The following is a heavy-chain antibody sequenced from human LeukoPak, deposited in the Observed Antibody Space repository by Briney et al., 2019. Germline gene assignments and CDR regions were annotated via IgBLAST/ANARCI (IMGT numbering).Heavy chain of an antibody. CDR2: IGGDGVA. V-gene: IGHV3-69-1*01. D-gene: IGHD2-2*02. CDR3: AKDRANWAIDD. J-gene: IGHJ4*02. Sequence: PGGSLRLSCAASGFTFPNHPMNWVRQALGKGLGWVSYIGGDGVAFYADSVKGRFTMSKDDARKSLYLQMSSLRVEDTALYYCAKDRANWAIDDWGQGTQVTVSS. CDR1: GFTFPNHP.